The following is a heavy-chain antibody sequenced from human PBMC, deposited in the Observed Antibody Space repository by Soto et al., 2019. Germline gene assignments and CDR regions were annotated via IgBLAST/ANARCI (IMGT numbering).Heavy chain of an antibody. CDR1: GYTFTGYY. V-gene: IGHV1-2*04. CDR3: ARGATMVRGVITPNYYYYYMDV. J-gene: IGHJ6*03. CDR2: INPNSGGT. Sequence: ASVNVSCKASGYTFTGYYMHWVRQAPGQGLEWMGWINPNSGGTNYAQKFQGWVTMTRDTSISTAYMELSRLRSDDTAVYYCARGATMVRGVITPNYYYYYMDVWGKGTTVTVSS. D-gene: IGHD3-10*01.